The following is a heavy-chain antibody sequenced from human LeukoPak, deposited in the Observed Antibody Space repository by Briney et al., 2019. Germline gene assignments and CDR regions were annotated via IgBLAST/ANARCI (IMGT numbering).Heavy chain of an antibody. V-gene: IGHV1-24*01. Sequence: ASVKVSCKVSGYTLTELSMHWVRQAPGKGLEWMGGFDPEDGERIYAQKFQGRVTMTEDTSTDTAYMELSSLRSEDTAVYYCATGGGSGPYFQEWGQGTLATVSS. CDR3: ATGGGSGPYFQE. D-gene: IGHD3-3*01. CDR1: GYTLTELS. CDR2: FDPEDGER. J-gene: IGHJ1*01.